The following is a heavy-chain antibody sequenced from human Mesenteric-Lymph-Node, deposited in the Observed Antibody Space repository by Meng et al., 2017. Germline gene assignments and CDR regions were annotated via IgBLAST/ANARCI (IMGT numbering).Heavy chain of an antibody. CDR1: GFTFSSYA. V-gene: IGHV3-23*01. D-gene: IGHD1-7*01. CDR3: AKDRLELRSNWFDP. Sequence: GESLKISCAASGFTFSSYAMSWVRQAPGKGLEWVSAISGSGGSTYYADSVKGRFTISRDNSKNTLYLQMSSLRAEDTAVYYCAKDRLELRSNWFDPWGQGTLVTVSS. CDR2: ISGSGGST. J-gene: IGHJ5*02.